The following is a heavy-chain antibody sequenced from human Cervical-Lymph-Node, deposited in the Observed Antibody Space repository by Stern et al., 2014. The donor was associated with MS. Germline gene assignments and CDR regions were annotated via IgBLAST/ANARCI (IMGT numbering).Heavy chain of an antibody. J-gene: IGHJ3*02. CDR3: ARDYHYYDSSGYYDDAFDI. V-gene: IGHV3-21*01. D-gene: IGHD3-22*01. CDR2: ISSSRSYI. Sequence: VQLVQSGGGLVKPGGSLRLSCAASGFTFSSYSMNWVRQAPGKGMEWVSSISSSRSYIDYAVSVKGRCTIARDSAKNSLYLQMNSLRAEDTAVYYCARDYHYYDSSGYYDDAFDIWGQGTMVTVSS. CDR1: GFTFSSYS.